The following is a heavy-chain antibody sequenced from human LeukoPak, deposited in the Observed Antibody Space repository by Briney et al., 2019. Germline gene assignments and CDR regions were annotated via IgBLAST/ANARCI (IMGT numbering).Heavy chain of an antibody. CDR3: AKVDSSSWGILDY. CDR1: GFTFSSYA. Sequence: SGGSLRLSCAASGFTFSSYAMSWVRQAPGKGLEWVSAITGSGDTTYYADSVKGRFTISRDNSKNTMYLQMNSLRPEDTAIYYCAKVDSSSWGILDYWGQGTLVTVSS. V-gene: IGHV3-23*01. D-gene: IGHD6-13*01. CDR2: ITGSGDTT. J-gene: IGHJ4*02.